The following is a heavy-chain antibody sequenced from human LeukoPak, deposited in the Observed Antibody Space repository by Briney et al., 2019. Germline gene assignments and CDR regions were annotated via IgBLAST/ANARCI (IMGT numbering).Heavy chain of an antibody. J-gene: IGHJ4*02. CDR3: ARLGIEGHFDC. CDR2: ISSSGSTI. D-gene: IGHD1-26*01. CDR1: GFTFSSYE. Sequence: GGSLRLSCAASGFTFSSYEMNWVRQAPGKGLEWVSYISSSGSTIYYADSVKGRFTISRDNAKNSLYLQMNSLRAEDTAVYYCARLGIEGHFDCWGQGTLVTVSS. V-gene: IGHV3-48*03.